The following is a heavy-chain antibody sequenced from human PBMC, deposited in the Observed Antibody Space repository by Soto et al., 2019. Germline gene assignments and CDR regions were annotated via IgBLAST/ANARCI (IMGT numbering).Heavy chain of an antibody. V-gene: IGHV4-34*01. D-gene: IGHD2-15*01. J-gene: IGHJ6*02. CDR3: ARARMVAANYYYGMDV. CDR2: INHSGST. Sequence: SETLSLTCAVYGGSFSGYYWSWIRQPPGKGLEWIGEINHSGSTNYNPSLKSRVTISVDTSKKQFSLKLSSVTAADTAVYYCARARMVAANYYYGMDVWGQGTTVTVS. CDR1: GGSFSGYY.